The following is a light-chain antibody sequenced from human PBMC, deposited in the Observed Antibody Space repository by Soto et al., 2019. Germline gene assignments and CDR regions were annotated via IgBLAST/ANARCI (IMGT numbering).Light chain of an antibody. J-gene: IGKJ4*01. Sequence: EVVMTQSPATLSVSPGERATLSCRASLSISSNLAWYQQKPGQAPRLLMFRTSSRATGFPARFSGSGSGTEFNLTISSLQSEDFGVYYCQQYNNWPRATFGGGTKVDIK. CDR3: QQYNNWPRAT. V-gene: IGKV3-15*01. CDR1: LSISSN. CDR2: RTS.